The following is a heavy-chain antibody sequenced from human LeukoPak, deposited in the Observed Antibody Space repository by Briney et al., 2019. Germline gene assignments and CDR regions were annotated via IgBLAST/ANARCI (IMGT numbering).Heavy chain of an antibody. CDR3: ARSSFRSGYANWFDP. J-gene: IGHJ5*02. CDR2: MNPNSGNT. Sequence: ASVKVSCKASGYTFTSYDINWVRQATGQGLEWMGWMNPNSGNTGYAQKFQGRVTMTTDTSTSTAYMELRSLRSDDTAVYYCARSSFRSGYANWFDPWGQGTLVTVSS. V-gene: IGHV1-8*01. D-gene: IGHD3-3*01. CDR1: GYTFTSYD.